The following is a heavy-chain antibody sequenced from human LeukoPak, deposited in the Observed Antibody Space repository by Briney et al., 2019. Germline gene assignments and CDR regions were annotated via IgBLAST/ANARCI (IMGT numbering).Heavy chain of an antibody. D-gene: IGHD1-26*01. CDR3: ATGVGPTPSFDY. J-gene: IGHJ4*02. V-gene: IGHV1-24*01. CDR2: FDPPESET. CDR1: GYMLSKLS. Sequence: ASVKVSCKVSGYMLSKLSMHWVRQAPGKQLQWLGGFDPPESETIYPQNLQDRVTMTEDISTDTAYMELSSLRSEDTAQYFCATGVGPTPSFDYWGQGTLVSVSS.